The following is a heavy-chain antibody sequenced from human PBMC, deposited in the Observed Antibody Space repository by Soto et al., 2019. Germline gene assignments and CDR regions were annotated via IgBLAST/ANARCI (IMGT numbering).Heavy chain of an antibody. Sequence: QVQLVESGGGVVQPGRSLRLSCAASGFTFSSYGMHWVRQAPGKGLEWVAVIWYDGSNNYYADSVKGRFTIARDNSKNTLYLQMNSLRAEDTAVYYGGRDVSSIGGEAFAICGKGTMVPVSS. CDR1: GFTFSSYG. D-gene: IGHD3-16*01. CDR2: IWYDGSNN. CDR3: GRDVSSIGGEAFAI. V-gene: IGHV3-33*01. J-gene: IGHJ3*02.